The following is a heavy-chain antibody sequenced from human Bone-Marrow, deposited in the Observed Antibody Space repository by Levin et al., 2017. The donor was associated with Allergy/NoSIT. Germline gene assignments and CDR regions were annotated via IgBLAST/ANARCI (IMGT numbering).Heavy chain of an antibody. J-gene: IGHJ5*02. Sequence: SETLSLTCSVSGASIISSGNYWGWIRQPPGKGPEWIGSILYSGRTYYTPSLKTRVTISIDTSKNQFSPQLNSVTAADTAVYYCAKHDGSVSLNWFDPWGQGTLVTVSS. CDR2: ILYSGRT. CDR3: AKHDGSVSLNWFDP. D-gene: IGHD3-10*01. V-gene: IGHV4-39*01. CDR1: GASIISSGNY.